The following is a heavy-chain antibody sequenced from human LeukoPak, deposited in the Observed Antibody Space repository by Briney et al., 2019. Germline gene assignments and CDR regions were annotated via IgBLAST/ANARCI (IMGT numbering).Heavy chain of an antibody. CDR2: IYYSGST. CDR3: ARGGGYSYGYDWFDP. J-gene: IGHJ5*02. CDR1: GGSISSYY. V-gene: IGHV4-59*01. Sequence: SETLSLTCTVSGGSISSYYWSWIRQPPGKGLEWIGYIYYSGSTNYNPSLKSRVTISVDTSKNQFSLKLSSVTAADTAVYYCARGGGYSYGYDWFDPWGQGTLVTVSS. D-gene: IGHD5-18*01.